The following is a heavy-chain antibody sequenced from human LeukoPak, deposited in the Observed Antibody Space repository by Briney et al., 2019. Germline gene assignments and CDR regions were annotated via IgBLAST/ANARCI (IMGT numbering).Heavy chain of an antibody. D-gene: IGHD4-17*01. J-gene: IGHJ4*02. CDR1: GGSISSSSYY. V-gene: IGHV4-61*05. CDR3: ARADYGDYGEYYFDY. CDR2: IYYSGST. Sequence: SETLSLTCTVSGGSISSSSYYWGWIRQPPGKGLEWIGYIYYSGSTNYNPSLKSRVTISVDTSKNQFSLKLSSVTAADTAVYYCARADYGDYGEYYFDYWGQGTLVTVSS.